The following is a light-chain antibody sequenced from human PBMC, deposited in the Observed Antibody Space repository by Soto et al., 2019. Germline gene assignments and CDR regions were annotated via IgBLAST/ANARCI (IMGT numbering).Light chain of an antibody. CDR1: SSDIGDYDY. CDR2: DVH. V-gene: IGLV2-14*03. J-gene: IGLJ2*01. CDR3: TSYSSGSTPVV. Sequence: QSALTQPASVSGSPGQSITLSCTGTSSDIGDYDYVSWYQRHPGKAPKLIIYDVHKRPSGVSHRFSGSKSGNTASLTISGLQAEDEADYYCTSYSSGSTPVVFGGGTKLTVL.